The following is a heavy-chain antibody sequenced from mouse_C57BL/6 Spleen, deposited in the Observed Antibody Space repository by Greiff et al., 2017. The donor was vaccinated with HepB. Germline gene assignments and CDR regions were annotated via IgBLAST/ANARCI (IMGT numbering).Heavy chain of an antibody. D-gene: IGHD1-1*01. Sequence: QVQLQQSGAELVKPGASVKISCKASGYAFSSYWMNWVKQRPGKGLEWIGQIYPGDGDTNYNGKFKGKATLTADKSSSTAYMQLSSLTSEDFAVYFCARRPYGSSYAWYFDVWGTGTTVTVSS. CDR3: ARRPYGSSYAWYFDV. V-gene: IGHV1-80*01. CDR1: GYAFSSYW. CDR2: IYPGDGDT. J-gene: IGHJ1*03.